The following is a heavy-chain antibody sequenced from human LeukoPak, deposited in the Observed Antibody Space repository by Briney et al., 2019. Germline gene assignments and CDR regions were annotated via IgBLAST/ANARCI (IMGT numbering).Heavy chain of an antibody. CDR3: ARARNWNLFDY. J-gene: IGHJ4*02. V-gene: IGHV4-59*11. Sequence: SETLSLTCTVSGGSISSHYWSWIRQPPGQGLEWIGYIYYSGSTNYNPSLKSRVTISVDTSKNQFSLKLSSVTAADTAVYYCARARNWNLFDYWGQGTLVTVSS. D-gene: IGHD1-1*01. CDR2: IYYSGST. CDR1: GGSISSHY.